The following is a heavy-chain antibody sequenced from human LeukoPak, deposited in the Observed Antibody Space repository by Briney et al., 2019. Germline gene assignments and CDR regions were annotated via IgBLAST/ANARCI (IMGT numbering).Heavy chain of an antibody. CDR3: AKTARYSSSWPTRRDYYYMDV. Sequence: GGSLRLSCAASGFTFSSYAIHWVRQAPGKGLEWVAVISNDGSNRYYADSVKGRFTISRDKSKNTLYLQMNSLRAEDTATYYCAKTARYSSSWPTRRDYYYMDVWGKGTTVTVSS. CDR2: ISNDGSNR. J-gene: IGHJ6*03. CDR1: GFTFSSYA. V-gene: IGHV3-30*04. D-gene: IGHD6-13*01.